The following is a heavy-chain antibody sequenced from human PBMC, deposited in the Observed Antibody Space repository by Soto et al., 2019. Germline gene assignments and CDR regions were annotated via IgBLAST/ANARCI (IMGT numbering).Heavy chain of an antibody. J-gene: IGHJ4*02. CDR2: ISAYNGNT. CDR3: ARDIAWSVWVRGVIYYFDY. V-gene: IGHV1-18*01. CDR1: GYTFTSYG. Sequence: ASVKVSCKASGYTFTSYGISWVRQAPGQGLEWMGWISAYNGNTNYAQKLQGRVTMTTDTSTSTAYMELRSLRSDDTAVYYCARDIAWSVWVRGVIYYFDYWGQGTLVTVSS. D-gene: IGHD3-10*01.